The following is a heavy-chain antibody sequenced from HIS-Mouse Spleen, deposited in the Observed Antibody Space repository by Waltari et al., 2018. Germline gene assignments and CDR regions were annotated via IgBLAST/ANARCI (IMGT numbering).Heavy chain of an antibody. J-gene: IGHJ4*02. CDR3: ARTRYSGYDGGDIFDY. CDR1: GYSISSGYY. Sequence: QVQLQESGPGLVKPSETLSLTCTVSGYSISSGYYWGWIRQPPGKGLEWIGSIYHSGSTDYNPSLKGRFTISVETSKNQFSLKLSSVTAADTAVYYCARTRYSGYDGGDIFDYWGQGTLVTVSS. CDR2: IYHSGST. V-gene: IGHV4-38-2*02. D-gene: IGHD5-12*01.